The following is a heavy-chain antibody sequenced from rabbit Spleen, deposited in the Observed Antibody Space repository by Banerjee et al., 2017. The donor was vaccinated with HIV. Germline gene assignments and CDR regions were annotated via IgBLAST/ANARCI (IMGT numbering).Heavy chain of an antibody. CDR3: ARDLAGAVGWNFDL. CDR2: INAITGKD. Sequence: QEQLEESGGGLVKPEGSLTLTCKASGFSFSEKEVMCWVRQAPGKGLEWIACINAITGKDVYASWAKGRFTFSKTSSTTVTLQMTSLTAADTASYFCARDLAGAVGWNFDLWGQGTLVTVS. CDR1: GFSFSEKEV. D-gene: IGHD4-1*01. V-gene: IGHV1S45*01. J-gene: IGHJ4*01.